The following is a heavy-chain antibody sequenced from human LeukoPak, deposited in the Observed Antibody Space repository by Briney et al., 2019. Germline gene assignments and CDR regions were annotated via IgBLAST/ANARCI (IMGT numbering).Heavy chain of an antibody. D-gene: IGHD2-15*01. CDR3: AREIGDCSGGSCHYYFVY. V-gene: IGHV3-66*01. CDR2: IYSGGST. CDR1: GFTVSSNY. J-gene: IGHJ4*02. Sequence: PGGSLRLSCAASGFTVSSNYMSWVRQAPGKGLEWVSVIYSGGSTYYADSVKGRFTISRDNSKNTLYLQMNSLRAEDTAVYYCAREIGDCSGGSCHYYFVYWGQGTLVTVSS.